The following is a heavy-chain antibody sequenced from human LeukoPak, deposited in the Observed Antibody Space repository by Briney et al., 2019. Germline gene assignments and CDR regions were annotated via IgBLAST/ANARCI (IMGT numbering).Heavy chain of an antibody. D-gene: IGHD3-22*01. Sequence: PSQTLSLTCTVPGGSISSGSYYWSWIRQPAGKGLEWLGRIYTSGSTNYNPSLKSRVTISVDTSKNQFSLKLSSVTAADTAVYYCARGLYYDSSPGYFDYWGQGTLVTVPS. CDR1: GGSISSGSYY. CDR2: IYTSGST. CDR3: ARGLYYDSSPGYFDY. J-gene: IGHJ4*02. V-gene: IGHV4-61*02.